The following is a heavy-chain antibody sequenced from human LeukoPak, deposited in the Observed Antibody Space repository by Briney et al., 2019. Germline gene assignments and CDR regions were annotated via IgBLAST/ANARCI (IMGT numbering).Heavy chain of an antibody. Sequence: QPGGSLRLSCAASGFTFSSYAMSWVRQAPGKGLEWVSAISGSGGSTYYADSVKGRFTISRDNSKNTLYLQMNNLRAEDTAVYYCAKDAGYSSGWDYYYYGMDVWGQGTTVTVSS. CDR3: AKDAGYSSGWDYYYYGMDV. CDR2: ISGSGGST. J-gene: IGHJ6*02. D-gene: IGHD6-19*01. V-gene: IGHV3-23*01. CDR1: GFTFSSYA.